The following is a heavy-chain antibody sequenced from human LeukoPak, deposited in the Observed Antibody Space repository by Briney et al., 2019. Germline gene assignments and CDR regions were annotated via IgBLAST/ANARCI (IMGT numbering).Heavy chain of an antibody. CDR3: ASSAGYDILTAYLLDY. Sequence: SVKVSCKASGGTFSSYAISWVRQAPGQGLEWMGGIIPIFGTANYAQKFQGRVTITTDESTSTAYMELRSLRSDDTAVYYCASSAGYDILTAYLLDYWGQGTLVTVSS. D-gene: IGHD3-9*01. CDR1: GGTFSSYA. J-gene: IGHJ4*02. CDR2: IIPIFGTA. V-gene: IGHV1-69*05.